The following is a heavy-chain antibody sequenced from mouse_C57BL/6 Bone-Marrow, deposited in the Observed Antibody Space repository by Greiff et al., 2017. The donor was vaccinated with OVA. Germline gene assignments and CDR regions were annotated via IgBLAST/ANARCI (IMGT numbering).Heavy chain of an antibody. V-gene: IGHV1-26*01. CDR1: GYTFTDYY. J-gene: IGHJ4*01. Sequence: VQLQQSGPELVKPGASVKISCKASGYTFTDYYMNWVKQSHGKSLEWIGDINPNNGGTSYNQKFKGKATLTVDKSSSTAYMELRSLTSEDSAVYYCARSRGYYGSSLYAMDYWGQGTSVTVSS. CDR2: INPNNGGT. CDR3: ARSRGYYGSSLYAMDY. D-gene: IGHD1-1*01.